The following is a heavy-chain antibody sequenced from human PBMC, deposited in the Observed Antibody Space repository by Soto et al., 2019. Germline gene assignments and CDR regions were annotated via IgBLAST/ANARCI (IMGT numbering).Heavy chain of an antibody. CDR2: ISSSSSYI. CDR1: GFTFSSYS. J-gene: IGHJ3*02. CDR3: ASGNYDSSGKGI. Sequence: GWSLRLSCAASGFTFSSYSMNWVRQAPGKGLEWVSSISSSSSYIYYADSVKGRFTISRDNAKNSLYLQMNSLRAEDTAVYYCASGNYDSSGKGIWGQGTMVPVTS. D-gene: IGHD3-22*01. V-gene: IGHV3-21*01.